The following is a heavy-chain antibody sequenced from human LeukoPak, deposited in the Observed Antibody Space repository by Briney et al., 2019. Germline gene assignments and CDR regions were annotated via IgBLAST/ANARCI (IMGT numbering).Heavy chain of an antibody. D-gene: IGHD6-19*01. CDR1: GGSFSGYY. CDR2: INHSGST. V-gene: IGHV4-34*01. CDR3: ARMEWLVGVGHAFDI. Sequence: PSETLSLTCAVYGGSFSGYYWSWIRQPPGKGLEWIGEINHSGSTNYNPSLKSRVTISVDTSKNQFSLQLSSVTAADTAVYYCARMEWLVGVGHAFDIWGQGTMVTVSS. J-gene: IGHJ3*02.